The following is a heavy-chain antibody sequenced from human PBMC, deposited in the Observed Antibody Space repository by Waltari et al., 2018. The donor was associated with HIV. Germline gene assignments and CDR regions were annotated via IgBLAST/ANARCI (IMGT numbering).Heavy chain of an antibody. D-gene: IGHD4-17*01. Sequence: HVHMVQSGAEVKKPVASVKGSCKASGQPFPGHYMHWVRQAPGQGLEWMGWINPNSGGTNYAQKFQGRVTMTRDTSISTAYMELTRLRSDDTAVYYCAREPSLTTAYDYWGQGTLVTVSS. CDR2: INPNSGGT. CDR1: GQPFPGHY. V-gene: IGHV1-2*02. J-gene: IGHJ4*02. CDR3: AREPSLTTAYDY.